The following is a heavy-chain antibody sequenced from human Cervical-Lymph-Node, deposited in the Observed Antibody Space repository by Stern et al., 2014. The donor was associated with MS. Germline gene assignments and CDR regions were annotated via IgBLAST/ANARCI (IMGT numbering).Heavy chain of an antibody. CDR1: GFNFNKYG. Sequence: VQLVQSGGAVVPPGTSLRLSCAASGFNFNKYGMHWVRQAPGKGLEWVAVRWYDGSNEAYADSVKGRFTITRDTSKNTLYLHMNSLRAEDTAVYYCTRGDVQKYGDYWGQGTLVTVSS. D-gene: IGHD3-10*01. J-gene: IGHJ4*02. CDR3: TRGDVQKYGDY. CDR2: RWYDGSNE. V-gene: IGHV3-33*01.